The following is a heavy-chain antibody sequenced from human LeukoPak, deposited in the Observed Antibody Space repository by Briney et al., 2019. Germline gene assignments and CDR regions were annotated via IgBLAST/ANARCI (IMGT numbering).Heavy chain of an antibody. D-gene: IGHD2/OR15-2a*01. CDR3: ARTTLFTASGYDY. Sequence: ASVKVSCKASGYSFTNYHINWVRQAPGQGLEWMGWINPNTGDRGYAQKFQGRVSITSDTSISTAYMELGSPRSEDTSVYFCARTTLFTASGYDYWGQGTLVTVSS. CDR1: GYSFTNYH. V-gene: IGHV1-8*03. J-gene: IGHJ4*02. CDR2: INPNTGDR.